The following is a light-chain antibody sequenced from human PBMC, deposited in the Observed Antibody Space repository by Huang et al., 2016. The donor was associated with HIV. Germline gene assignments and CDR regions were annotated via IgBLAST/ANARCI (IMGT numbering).Light chain of an antibody. V-gene: IGKV4-1*01. CDR1: QSLLYSANKKQVPMNC. J-gene: IGKJ1*01. CDR2: GAS. CDR3: QQHHSTPWT. Sequence: DIVMTQSPDSLAVPLGERATISCVSSQSLLYSANKKQVPMNCLVWYQKKPGQPPKLLIFGASSRASGVPDRFSGSGSGTDFTLTISGLQAEDVAVYYCQQHHSTPWTFGQGTKVEIK.